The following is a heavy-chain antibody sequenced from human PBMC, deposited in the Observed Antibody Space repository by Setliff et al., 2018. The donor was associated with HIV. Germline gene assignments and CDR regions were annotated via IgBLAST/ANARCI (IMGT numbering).Heavy chain of an antibody. V-gene: IGHV4-59*11. Sequence: PSETLSLTCLVSGDSMIPHYWSWIRQTPGKGLEWIGHIYTTGSTHYNPSLRSRVTISIDTSKSHFSLRLKSVTAADTALYYCASGSPFDGFDMWGQGTMVTVSS. CDR1: GDSMIPHY. J-gene: IGHJ3*02. CDR3: ASGSPFDGFDM. CDR2: IYTTGST. D-gene: IGHD1-26*01.